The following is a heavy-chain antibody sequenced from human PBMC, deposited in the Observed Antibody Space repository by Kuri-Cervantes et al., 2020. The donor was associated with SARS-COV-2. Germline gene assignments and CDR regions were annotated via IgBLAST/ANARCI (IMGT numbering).Heavy chain of an antibody. V-gene: IGHV3-11*04. J-gene: IGHJ3*02. CDR1: GFIFSDYH. D-gene: IGHD1-14*01. CDR3: ARDLSTGSDAFDI. Sequence: GGSLRLSCTASGFIFSDYHMTWIRQAPGKGLEWVSNIGPSGTTKYYADSVKGRFTISRDNAKNSLYLQMSSLRAEDTAVYYCARDLSTGSDAFDIWGQGTMVTVSS. CDR2: IGPSGTTK.